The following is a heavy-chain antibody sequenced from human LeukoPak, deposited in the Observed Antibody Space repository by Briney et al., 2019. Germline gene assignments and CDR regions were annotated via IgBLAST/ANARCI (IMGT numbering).Heavy chain of an antibody. CDR1: GYSISSGYY. D-gene: IGHD5-24*01. Sequence: SETLSLTCTVSGYSISSGYYWGWIRQPPGKGLEWIGSIYHSGSTYYNPSLKSRVTISVDTSKNQFSLKLSSVTAADTAVYYCARQNLFQSERWLQFFDYWGQGTLLTVSS. CDR2: IYHSGST. CDR3: ARQNLFQSERWLQFFDY. J-gene: IGHJ4*02. V-gene: IGHV4-38-2*02.